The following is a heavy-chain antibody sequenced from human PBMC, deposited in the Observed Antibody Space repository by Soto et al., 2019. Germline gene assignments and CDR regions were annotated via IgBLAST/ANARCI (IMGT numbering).Heavy chain of an antibody. J-gene: IGHJ3*02. V-gene: IGHV3-48*03. Sequence: EVQLVESGGGLVQPGGSLRLSCAASGFTFSSYEMNWVRQAPGKGLEWVSYISSSGSTIYYADSVKGRFTISRDNAKNSLYLQMNSLRAEDTAVYYCASIMITFGGVIDDDAFDIWGQGTMVTVSS. D-gene: IGHD3-16*02. CDR1: GFTFSSYE. CDR2: ISSSGSTI. CDR3: ASIMITFGGVIDDDAFDI.